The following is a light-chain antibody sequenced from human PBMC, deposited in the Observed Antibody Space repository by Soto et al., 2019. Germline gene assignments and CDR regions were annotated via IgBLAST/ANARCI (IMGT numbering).Light chain of an antibody. V-gene: IGKV1-9*01. Sequence: DIQLTQSPSFLSASVGDRVTITCRASQGIFSYLMWYHQRPGEAPKILIYAASVLQSGVPSRFSGSGSGTEFTLTISSLQPEDFGTYYCQHLDSPPRYTFGPGTKVEI. CDR1: QGIFSY. CDR3: QHLDSPPRYT. J-gene: IGKJ3*01. CDR2: AAS.